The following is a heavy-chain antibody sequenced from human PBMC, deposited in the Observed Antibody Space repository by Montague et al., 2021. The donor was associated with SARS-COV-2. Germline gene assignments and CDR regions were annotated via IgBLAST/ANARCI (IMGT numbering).Heavy chain of an antibody. CDR2: INHSGST. CDR3: ARAAPWSFRDILTGYYYYYGMDV. D-gene: IGHD3-9*01. J-gene: IGHJ6*02. V-gene: IGHV4-34*01. CDR1: GGSFSGYY. Sequence: ETLSLTCAVYGGSFSGYYWSWIRQPPGKGLEWIGEINHSGSTNYNPSLKSLVTISVDTSKNQFSLKLSSVTAADTAVYYCARAAPWSFRDILTGYYYYYGMDVWGQGTTVTVSS.